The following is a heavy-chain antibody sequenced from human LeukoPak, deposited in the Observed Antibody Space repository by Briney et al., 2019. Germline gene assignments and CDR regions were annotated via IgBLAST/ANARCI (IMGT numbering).Heavy chain of an antibody. CDR1: GYTFTSFG. Sequence: ASVKVSCKASGYTFTSFGISWVRQAPGQGLEWMGWISAYNRNTNYAQKLQGRVTMTTDTSTSTAYMELRSLRSDDTAVYYCARLLSGSGFDPWGQATLVTVSS. V-gene: IGHV1-18*01. CDR3: ARLLSGSGFDP. CDR2: ISAYNRNT. J-gene: IGHJ5*02. D-gene: IGHD3-10*01.